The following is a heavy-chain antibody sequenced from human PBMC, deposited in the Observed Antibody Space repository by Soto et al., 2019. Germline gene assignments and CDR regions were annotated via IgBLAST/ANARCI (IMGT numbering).Heavy chain of an antibody. Sequence: RASVKVSCKASGYTFTSYGISWVRQAPGQGLEWMGWISAYNGNTNYAQKLQGRVTMTTDTSTSTAYMELSRLRSDDTAVYYCARVKAARRGYYYYGMDVWGQGTTVTVSS. J-gene: IGHJ6*02. V-gene: IGHV1-18*01. CDR3: ARVKAARRGYYYYGMDV. D-gene: IGHD6-6*01. CDR2: ISAYNGNT. CDR1: GYTFTSYG.